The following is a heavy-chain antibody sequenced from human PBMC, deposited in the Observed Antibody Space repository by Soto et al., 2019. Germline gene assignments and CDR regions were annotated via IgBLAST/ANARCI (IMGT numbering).Heavy chain of an antibody. Sequence: EVQLAESGGGLVQPGESLRLSCAASGFTFSAFWMTWLRQAPGKGLEWVSNIKRDGTVTHYGDSVEGRCTLSRDNAQNALFLQLNSLRPEDTARYYCARDLSPPGEFFEDAVEVWGQGTFVTVSS. D-gene: IGHD2-21*01. CDR2: IKRDGTVT. J-gene: IGHJ3*01. CDR1: GFTFSAFW. V-gene: IGHV3-7*04. CDR3: ARDLSPPGEFFEDAVEV.